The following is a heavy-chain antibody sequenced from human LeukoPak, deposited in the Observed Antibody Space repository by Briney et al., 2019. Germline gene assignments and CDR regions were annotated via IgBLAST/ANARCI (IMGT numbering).Heavy chain of an antibody. D-gene: IGHD5-24*01. CDR1: GFTFSSYS. CDR2: ISSSSSTL. V-gene: IGHV3-48*01. Sequence: GGSMRLSCAASGFTFSSYSMNWVRQAPGKGLEWISYISSSSSTLYYADSVKGRFTISRDNAKNSLYLQMNSLRADDTAVYYCARDERWLPWRYFDYWGQGTLVTVSS. J-gene: IGHJ4*02. CDR3: ARDERWLPWRYFDY.